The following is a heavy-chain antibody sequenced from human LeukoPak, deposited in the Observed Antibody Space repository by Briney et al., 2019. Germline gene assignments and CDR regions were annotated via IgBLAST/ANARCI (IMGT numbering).Heavy chain of an antibody. CDR2: INPGDAST. V-gene: IGHV1-46*01. Sequence: GASVKVSCKASGYIFTNYYLHWVRQAPGQGLEWVGIINPGDASTSYAQKFQGRVTMTRDTSTSTVYMDLSSLRSEDTAMYYCARVYCSGGSCYGEVFDYWGQGTLVTVSS. D-gene: IGHD2-15*01. CDR3: ARVYCSGGSCYGEVFDY. CDR1: GYIFTNYY. J-gene: IGHJ4*02.